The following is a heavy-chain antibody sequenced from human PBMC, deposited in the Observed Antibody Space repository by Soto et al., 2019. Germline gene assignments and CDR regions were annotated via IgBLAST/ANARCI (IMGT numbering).Heavy chain of an antibody. J-gene: IGHJ6*02. CDR1: GYTFTSYG. V-gene: IGHV1-18*01. D-gene: IGHD3-10*01. CDR2: ISAYNGNT. CDR3: AGRAPDYYGSDFMDV. Sequence: QVQLVQSGAEVKKPGASVKVSCKASGYTFTSYGISWVRQAPGQGLEWMGWISAYNGNTNYAQKLQGRVTMTTGTSASTAYMELRGLRSEDTAVYYCAGRAPDYYGSDFMDVWGQGTTVTVSS.